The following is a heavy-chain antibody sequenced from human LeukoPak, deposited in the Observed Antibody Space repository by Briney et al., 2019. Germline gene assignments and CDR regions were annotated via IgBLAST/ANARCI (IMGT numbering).Heavy chain of an antibody. CDR1: GFTVNSTY. Sequence: GSLRISCAASGFTVNSTYMTWVRQAPGKGLEWVSVIYTGDGTYYADSVKGRFTISRDNSKNTVYLQMNSLRAEDTAVYHCARVGSGSYYPRWGQGTPVTVSS. CDR3: ARVGSGSYYPR. CDR2: IYTGDGT. D-gene: IGHD1-26*01. V-gene: IGHV3-53*01. J-gene: IGHJ4*02.